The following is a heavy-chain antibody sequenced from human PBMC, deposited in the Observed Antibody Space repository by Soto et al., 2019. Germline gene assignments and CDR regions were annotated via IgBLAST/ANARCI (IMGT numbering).Heavy chain of an antibody. V-gene: IGHV6-1*01. J-gene: IGHJ4*02. CDR2: TYHRSKWYN. CDR3: VRLERGPHDY. Sequence: SQTLSLTYAISGGSVSTNSSACNWISQSPSRGLEWLGRTYHRSKWYNDYAVSVKSRIIISPDTSKNEFSLQLKSVTPEDTAVYFCVRLERGPHDYWGQGPLVIVSS. CDR1: GGSVSTNSSA.